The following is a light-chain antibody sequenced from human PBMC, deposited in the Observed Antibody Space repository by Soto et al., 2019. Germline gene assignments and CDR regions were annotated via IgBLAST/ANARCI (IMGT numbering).Light chain of an antibody. J-gene: IGKJ1*01. CDR1: QSVSSS. V-gene: IGKV3-11*01. CDR3: QQGNTWPWT. Sequence: EIVLTQSPATLSLSPGERATLSCRASQSVSSSLAWYQQKPGQPPRLLMYGASSRATGIPDRFSGSGSGTDFTLIISSLEPEDFAFYYCQQGNTWPWTFGQGTKVDIK. CDR2: GAS.